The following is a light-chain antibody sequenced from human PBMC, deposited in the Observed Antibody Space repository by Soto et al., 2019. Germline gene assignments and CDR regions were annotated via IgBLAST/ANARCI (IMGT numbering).Light chain of an antibody. CDR2: LGS. CDR3: MQALQTPPWT. J-gene: IGKJ1*01. Sequence: DIVMTQSPLSLPVTPGEPASISCRSSQSLLHSNGYNYLDWYLQKPGQSPQLLIYLGSNRASGVPDRFSGSGSGTEFTLKISRVEAQDVWVYYCMQALQTPPWTFGQGTKVEIK. CDR1: QSLLHSNGYNY. V-gene: IGKV2-28*01.